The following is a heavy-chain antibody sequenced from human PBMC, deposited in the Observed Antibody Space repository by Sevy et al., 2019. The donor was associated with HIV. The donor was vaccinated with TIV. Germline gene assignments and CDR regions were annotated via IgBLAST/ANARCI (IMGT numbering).Heavy chain of an antibody. CDR2: ISTSSSTI. CDR3: ARRRPYYDFWSGYSSYYYYLDV. CDR1: GFTFSSYS. V-gene: IGHV3-48*02. Sequence: GGSLRLSCAASGFTFSSYSMNWVRQAPGKGLEWVSYISTSSSTISYADSVKGRFTISRDNAKNSLYLQMNSLRDEDTAVYYCARRRPYYDFWSGYSSYYYYLDVWGKGTTVTVSS. D-gene: IGHD3-3*01. J-gene: IGHJ6*03.